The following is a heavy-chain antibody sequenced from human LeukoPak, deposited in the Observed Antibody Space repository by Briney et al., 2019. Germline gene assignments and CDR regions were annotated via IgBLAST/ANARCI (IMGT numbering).Heavy chain of an antibody. CDR3: ARDKGVSHFDY. Sequence: PSETLSLTCAVYGGSFSGYYWSWIRQPPGKGLEWIGYIYYSGSTNYNPSLKSRVTISVDTSKNQFSLKLSSVTAADTAVYYCARDKGVSHFDYWGQGTLVTVSS. V-gene: IGHV4-59*01. CDR1: GGSFSGYY. CDR2: IYYSGST. D-gene: IGHD3-16*01. J-gene: IGHJ4*02.